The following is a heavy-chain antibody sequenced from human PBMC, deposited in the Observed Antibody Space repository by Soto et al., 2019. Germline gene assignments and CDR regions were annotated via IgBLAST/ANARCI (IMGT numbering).Heavy chain of an antibody. CDR2: MNPNSGNT. J-gene: IGHJ5*01. CDR1: GYTFKNYD. Sequence: ASVKVSCKASGYTFKNYDIHWVRQAPGHGLEWMGWMNPNSGNTGYAQNFRGRVTMTENTAIGTAYMELSSLRSDDTATYYCARAYAAETFDFWGQGTRVTV. V-gene: IGHV1-8*02. CDR3: ARAYAAETFDF. D-gene: IGHD3-16*01.